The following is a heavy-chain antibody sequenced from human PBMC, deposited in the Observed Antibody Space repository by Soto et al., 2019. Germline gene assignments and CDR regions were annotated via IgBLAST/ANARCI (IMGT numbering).Heavy chain of an antibody. CDR2: LYDATTT. V-gene: IGHV3-NL1*01. Sequence: GGSLRLSCAASGFTFSSYGMHWVRQAPGKGLEWVSILYDATTTYYADSVQGRFTISRDNSKNTMYLQMNSLRADDTAVYYCARTAVNVRYKDTFDIWGQGTLVTVSS. D-gene: IGHD3-10*02. CDR3: ARTAVNVRYKDTFDI. CDR1: GFTFSSYG. J-gene: IGHJ3*02.